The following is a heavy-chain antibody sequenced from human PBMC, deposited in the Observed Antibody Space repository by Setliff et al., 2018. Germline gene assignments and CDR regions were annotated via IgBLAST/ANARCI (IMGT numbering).Heavy chain of an antibody. CDR1: GGSISSGSYY. D-gene: IGHD3-10*01. CDR3: FGAGTCSY. Sequence: PSETLSLTCTVSGGSISSGSYYWTWIRQSPVKGLEWIGNVYHSGKTYYNPSLKSRVTISVDTSKNSLSLQMNSLRTEDTAVYYCFGAGTCSYWGQGTLVTVSS. CDR2: VYHSGKT. V-gene: IGHV4-39*07. J-gene: IGHJ4*02.